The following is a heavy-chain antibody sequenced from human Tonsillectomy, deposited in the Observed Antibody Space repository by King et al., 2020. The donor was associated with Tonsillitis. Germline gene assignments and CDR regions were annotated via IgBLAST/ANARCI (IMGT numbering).Heavy chain of an antibody. D-gene: IGHD4-17*01. CDR2: IYYSGST. Sequence: QLQESGPGLVKPSETLSLTCTVSGGSISSSSYYWGWIRQPPGKGLEWIGSIYYSGSTYYNPSLKSRVTISVDTSKNQFSLKLSSVTAADTAVYYCVGTLGLDYGDYVGAISVYYYYYMDVWGKGTTVTVSS. J-gene: IGHJ6*03. CDR1: GGSISSSSYY. CDR3: VGTLGLDYGDYVGAISVYYYYYMDV. V-gene: IGHV4-39*01.